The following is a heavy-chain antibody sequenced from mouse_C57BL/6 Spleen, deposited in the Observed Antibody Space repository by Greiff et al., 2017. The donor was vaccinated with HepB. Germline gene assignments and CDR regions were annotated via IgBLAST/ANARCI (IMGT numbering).Heavy chain of an antibody. V-gene: IGHV2-6*03. CDR3: ARSGSSYPYYFDY. Sequence: VQLQQSGPGLVAPSQRLSITCTVSGFSLTSYGVHWVRQPPGKGLEWLVVIWSDGSTTYNSALKSRLSISKDNSKSQVFLKMNSLQTDDTAMYYCARSGSSYPYYFDYWGQGTTLTVSS. CDR1: GFSLTSYG. J-gene: IGHJ2*01. CDR2: IWSDGST. D-gene: IGHD1-1*01.